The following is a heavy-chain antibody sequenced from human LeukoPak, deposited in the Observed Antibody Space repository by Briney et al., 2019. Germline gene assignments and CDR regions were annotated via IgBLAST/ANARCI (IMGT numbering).Heavy chain of an antibody. V-gene: IGHV4-59*01. CDR3: ARGAYSSSEPFDY. D-gene: IGHD6-6*01. Sequence: SETLSLTCTVSGDSISSYYCSWIRQPPGKGLEWIGYIYYSGSTNYNPSLKSRVTISVDTSKNQFSLKLSSVTAADTAVYYCARGAYSSSEPFDYWGQGTLVTVSS. CDR1: GDSISSYY. CDR2: IYYSGST. J-gene: IGHJ4*02.